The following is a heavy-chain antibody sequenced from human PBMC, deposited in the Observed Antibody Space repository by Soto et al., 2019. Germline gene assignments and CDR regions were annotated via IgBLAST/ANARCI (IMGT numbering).Heavy chain of an antibody. CDR1: GYSISSGYY. J-gene: IGHJ5*02. D-gene: IGHD2-21*02. CDR3: ARGKGHTGLNCFDP. CDR2: IYHSGSI. V-gene: IGHV4-38-2*01. Sequence: SETLSLTCAVSGYSISSGYYWGWIRQPPGKGLEWIGSIYHSGSIYYNPSLKSRVSISVDTSKNHFSLKLSSVTAADTAVYYSARGKGHTGLNCFDPWGQGTPVPVYS.